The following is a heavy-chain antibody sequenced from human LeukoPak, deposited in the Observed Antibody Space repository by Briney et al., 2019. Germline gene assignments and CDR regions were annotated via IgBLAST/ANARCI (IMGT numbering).Heavy chain of an antibody. Sequence: GGSLRLSCAASGFTFSDYAMTWVRQAPGKRLEWVSHIIANGATTEYADSVKGRFTISRDNSKNTLYLQMNSLRAEDTAVYYCAKDRARTATTSFDYWGQGTLVSVS. CDR1: GFTFSDYA. CDR3: AKDRARTATTSFDY. D-gene: IGHD1-1*01. CDR2: IIANGATT. V-gene: IGHV3-23*01. J-gene: IGHJ4*02.